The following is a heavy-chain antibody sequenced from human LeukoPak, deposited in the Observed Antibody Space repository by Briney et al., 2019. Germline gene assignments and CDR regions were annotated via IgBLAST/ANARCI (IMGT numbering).Heavy chain of an antibody. CDR3: AGGRIAAAGPTNDAFDI. V-gene: IGHV4-34*01. CDR2: INHSGST. J-gene: IGHJ3*02. Sequence: SETLSLTCAVYGGSFSGYYWSWIRQPPGKVLEWIGEINHSGSTNYNPSLKSRVTISVDTSKNQFSLKLSSVTAADTAVYYCAGGRIAAAGPTNDAFDIWGQGTMVTVSS. D-gene: IGHD6-13*01. CDR1: GGSFSGYY.